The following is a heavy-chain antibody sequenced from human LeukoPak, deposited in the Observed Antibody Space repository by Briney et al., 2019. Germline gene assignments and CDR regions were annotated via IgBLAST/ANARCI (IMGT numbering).Heavy chain of an antibody. CDR2: MNPNSGNT. D-gene: IGHD2-2*01. J-gene: IGHJ5*02. Sequence: ASVKVSCKASGYTFTSYDINWVRQATGQGLEWMGWMNPNSGNTGNAQKFQGRVTITRNTSLSTAYMELSSLRSEDTAVYYCARLGRGVVVVPAAKRGGFDPWGQGTLVTVSS. CDR1: GYTFTSYD. CDR3: ARLGRGVVVVPAAKRGGFDP. V-gene: IGHV1-8*03.